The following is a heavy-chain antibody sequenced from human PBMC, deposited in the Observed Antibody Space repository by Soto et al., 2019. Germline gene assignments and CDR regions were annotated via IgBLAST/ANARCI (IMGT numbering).Heavy chain of an antibody. CDR2: INPSGGST. CDR1: GYTFTSYY. CDR3: ARAHIRFLEWLSTGANYYYGMDV. J-gene: IGHJ6*02. Sequence: ASVKVSCKASGYTFTSYYMHWVRQAPGQGLEWMGIINPSGGSTSYAQKFQGRVTMTRDTSTSTVYMELSSLRSEDTAVYYCARAHIRFLEWLSTGANYYYGMDVWGQGTTVTV. D-gene: IGHD3-3*01. V-gene: IGHV1-46*01.